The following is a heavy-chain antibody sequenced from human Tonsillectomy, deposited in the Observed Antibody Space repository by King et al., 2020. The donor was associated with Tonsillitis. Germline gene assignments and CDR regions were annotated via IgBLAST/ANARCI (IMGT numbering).Heavy chain of an antibody. Sequence: VQLVESGGGLVKPGGSLRLSCAASGFTFSNAWMSWVRQAPGKGLEWVGRIKSKTDGGTTDYAAPVKGRFTISRDDSKNTLYLQMNSLKTEDTAVYYCTTSAYYDSSGYYYPNYFDYWGQGTLVTVSS. CDR3: TTSAYYDSSGYYYPNYFDY. CDR2: IKSKTDGGTT. V-gene: IGHV3-15*01. J-gene: IGHJ4*02. D-gene: IGHD3-22*01. CDR1: GFTFSNAW.